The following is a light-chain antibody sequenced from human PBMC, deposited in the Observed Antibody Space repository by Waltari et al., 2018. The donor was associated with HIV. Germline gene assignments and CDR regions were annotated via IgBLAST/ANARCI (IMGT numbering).Light chain of an antibody. CDR3: AAWDASLSAWV. V-gene: IGLV1-47*01. J-gene: IGLJ3*02. CDR1: SSNIGSNY. Sequence: QSVLTQPPSASGTPGQRVTISCSGRSSNIGSNYVYWYQQLPGTAPKLLIYMNNQRPSGVPDRFSGSKSDTSASLAISGLRSEDEADYYCAAWDASLSAWVFGGGTKLTVL. CDR2: MNN.